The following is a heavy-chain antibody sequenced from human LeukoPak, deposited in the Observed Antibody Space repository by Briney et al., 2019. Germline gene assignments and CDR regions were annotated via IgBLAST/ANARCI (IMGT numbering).Heavy chain of an antibody. Sequence: GGSLRLFCAASGFTFSSYDMHWVRQATGKGLEWVSAIGTAGDTYYPGSVKGRFTISRENAKNSLYLQMNSLRAGDTAVYYCARALSDCSSTSCHNYYYYGMDVWGQGTTVTVSS. V-gene: IGHV3-13*01. J-gene: IGHJ6*02. CDR1: GFTFSSYD. CDR3: ARALSDCSSTSCHNYYYYGMDV. CDR2: IGTAGDT. D-gene: IGHD2-2*01.